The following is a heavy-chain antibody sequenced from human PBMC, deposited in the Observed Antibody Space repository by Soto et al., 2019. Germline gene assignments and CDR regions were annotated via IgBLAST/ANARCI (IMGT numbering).Heavy chain of an antibody. J-gene: IGHJ6*02. CDR3: ASSYSSPYYYYGMDV. D-gene: IGHD5-18*01. V-gene: IGHV3-7*03. Sequence: EVQLVESGGGLVQPGGSLRLSCAASGFTFSSYWMSWVRQAPGKGLEWVANIKQDGSEKYYVDSVKGRFTISRDNAKNSLYLQMNSLRAEETAVYYWASSYSSPYYYYGMDVWGQGTTVTASS. CDR2: IKQDGSEK. CDR1: GFTFSSYW.